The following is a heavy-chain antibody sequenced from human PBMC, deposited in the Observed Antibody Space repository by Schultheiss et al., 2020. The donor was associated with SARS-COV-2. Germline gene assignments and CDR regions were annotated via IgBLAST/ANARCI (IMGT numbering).Heavy chain of an antibody. CDR3: ARVEGGWHLLTGFDP. CDR1: GASISSGGYY. V-gene: IGHV4-31*02. Sequence: SQTLSLTCAVSGASISSGGYYWSWIRQHPGKGLEWIGYIYYSGSTNYNPSLKSRVTISVDTSKNQFSLKLSSVTAADTAVYYCARVEGGWHLLTGFDPWGQGTLVTVSS. J-gene: IGHJ5*02. CDR2: IYYSGST. D-gene: IGHD6-19*01.